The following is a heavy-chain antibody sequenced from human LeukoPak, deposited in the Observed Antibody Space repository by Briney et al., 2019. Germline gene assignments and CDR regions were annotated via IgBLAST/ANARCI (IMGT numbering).Heavy chain of an antibody. V-gene: IGHV3-11*01. CDR1: GFTFSDYY. CDR2: ISSSGSTI. J-gene: IGHJ4*02. CDR3: ARELDYHDSSGYGFDY. D-gene: IGHD3-22*01. Sequence: GGSLRLSCAASGFTFSDYYMSWIRQAPGKGLEWVSYISSSGSTIYYADSVKGRFTISRDNAKNSLYLQMNSLRAEDTAVYYCARELDYHDSSGYGFDYWGQGTLVTVSS.